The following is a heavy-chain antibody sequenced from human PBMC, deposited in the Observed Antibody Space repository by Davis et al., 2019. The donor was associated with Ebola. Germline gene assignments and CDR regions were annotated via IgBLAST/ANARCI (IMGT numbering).Heavy chain of an antibody. V-gene: IGHV3-30*18. CDR3: AKGVAALYYYYGMDV. Sequence: GESLKISCAASGFTFSSYGMHWVRQAPGKGLEWVAVISYDGSNKYYADSVKGRFTISRDNSKNTLYLQMNSLRAEDSAVYYCAKGVAALYYYYGMDVWGQGTTVTVSS. D-gene: IGHD2-15*01. CDR2: ISYDGSNK. J-gene: IGHJ6*02. CDR1: GFTFSSYG.